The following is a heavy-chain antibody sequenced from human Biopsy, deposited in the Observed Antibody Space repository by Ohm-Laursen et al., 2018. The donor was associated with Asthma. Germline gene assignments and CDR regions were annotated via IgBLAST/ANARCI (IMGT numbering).Heavy chain of an antibody. Sequence: TLSLTCSLSSGSGGYMRSGNYYWGWIRQPPGKGLEWIGSIYYSGTTYYNPSLEGQDTVSADTSKNQFSLKLTSVTAADTAVYYCVRGSSSWHHGPFHYYYGLDVWGQGTTATVSS. CDR2: IYYSGTT. D-gene: IGHD6-13*01. J-gene: IGHJ6*02. CDR1: SGSGGYMRSGNYY. V-gene: IGHV4-39*01. CDR3: VRGSSSWHHGPFHYYYGLDV.